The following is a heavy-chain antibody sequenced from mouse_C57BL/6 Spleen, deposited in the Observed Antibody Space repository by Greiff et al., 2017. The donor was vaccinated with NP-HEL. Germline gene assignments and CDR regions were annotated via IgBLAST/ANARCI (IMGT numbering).Heavy chain of an antibody. J-gene: IGHJ4*01. Sequence: VQLQQPGAELVKPGASVKLSCKASGYTFTSYWMHWVKQRPGRGLAWIGMIDPNSGGPKSHEQFQSKATLAVAKPSSTADMQLSSLTSEDSTVYYCARGRLLRLYYYAMDYWGQGTSVTVAS. CDR2: IDPNSGGP. CDR3: ARGRLLRLYYYAMDY. V-gene: IGHV1-72*01. D-gene: IGHD2-3*01. CDR1: GYTFTSYW.